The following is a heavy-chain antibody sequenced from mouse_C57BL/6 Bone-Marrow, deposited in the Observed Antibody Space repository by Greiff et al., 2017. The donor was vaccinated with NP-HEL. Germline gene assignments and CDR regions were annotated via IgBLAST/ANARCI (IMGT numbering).Heavy chain of an antibody. D-gene: IGHD2-1*01. V-gene: IGHV5-4*03. Sequence: EVKVEESGGGLVKPGGSLKLSCAASGFTFSSYAMSWVRQTPEKRLEWVATISDGGSYTYYPDNVKGRFTLSRDNAKNNLYLQMSHLKSEDTAMYYCARVGYYGNLRWYFDVWGTGTTVTVSS. CDR2: ISDGGSYT. CDR1: GFTFSSYA. J-gene: IGHJ1*03. CDR3: ARVGYYGNLRWYFDV.